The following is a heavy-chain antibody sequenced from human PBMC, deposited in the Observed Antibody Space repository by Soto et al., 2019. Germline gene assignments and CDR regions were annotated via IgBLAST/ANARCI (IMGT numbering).Heavy chain of an antibody. CDR3: ARSRIAVAGHFDY. Sequence: GESLKISCKGSGYSFTSYWIGWVRQMPGKGPEWMGIIYPGDSDTRYSPSFQGQVTISADKSISTAYLQWSSLKASDTAMYYCARSRIAVAGHFDYWGQGTLVTVSS. D-gene: IGHD6-19*01. J-gene: IGHJ4*02. CDR1: GYSFTSYW. V-gene: IGHV5-51*01. CDR2: IYPGDSDT.